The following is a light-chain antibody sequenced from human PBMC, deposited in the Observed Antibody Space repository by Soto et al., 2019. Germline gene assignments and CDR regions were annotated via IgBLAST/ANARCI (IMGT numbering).Light chain of an antibody. Sequence: DIQMTQSPSSLSASVGDRVTITCRTTQSILNYLNWYQQKPGKAPKLLIYAASSLQSGVPSRFSGSGSGTDFTLTISSLQPEDFATFYCQQSYGTPITFGQGTRLEI. CDR3: QQSYGTPIT. V-gene: IGKV1-39*01. CDR1: QSILNY. J-gene: IGKJ5*01. CDR2: AAS.